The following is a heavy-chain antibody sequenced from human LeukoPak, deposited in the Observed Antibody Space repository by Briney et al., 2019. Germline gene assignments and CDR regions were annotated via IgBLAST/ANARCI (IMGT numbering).Heavy chain of an antibody. V-gene: IGHV3-11*04. D-gene: IGHD1-26*01. CDR1: GFTFSTYF. J-gene: IGHJ4*02. Sequence: GGSLGLSCEASGFTFSTYFISWIRQAPGKGLQWVGYITNSGRSTNYADAVKGRFTISRDNAKKSVYLEMTDLRAEDTAVYYCAREASGNYHVLDSWGQGTLVTVSS. CDR3: AREASGNYHVLDS. CDR2: ITNSGRST.